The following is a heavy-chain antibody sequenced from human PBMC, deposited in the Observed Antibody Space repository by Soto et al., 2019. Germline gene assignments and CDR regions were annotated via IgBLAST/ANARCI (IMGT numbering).Heavy chain of an antibody. J-gene: IGHJ4*02. V-gene: IGHV4-34*01. CDR2: INDSGST. Sequence: SETLSLTCAVSGGSFRGYFWSWIRQSPDKGLEWIGEINDSGSTYYNPSFKSRLTISVDTSKSQISLTLTSVTAADSAVYYCQGGDFWGKGTQVTVSS. CDR1: GGSFRGYF. D-gene: IGHD3-16*01. CDR3: QGGDF.